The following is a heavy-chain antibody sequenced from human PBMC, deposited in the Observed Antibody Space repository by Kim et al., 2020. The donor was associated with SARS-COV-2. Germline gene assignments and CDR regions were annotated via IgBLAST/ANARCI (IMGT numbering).Heavy chain of an antibody. D-gene: IGHD3-16*01. CDR3: AKDLSAASQPIMGAFDI. J-gene: IGHJ3*02. Sequence: VKGRFTNARDNSKNTLYRQMNSLRAEDTAVYYCAKDLSAASQPIMGAFDIWGQGTMVTVSS. V-gene: IGHV3-23*01.